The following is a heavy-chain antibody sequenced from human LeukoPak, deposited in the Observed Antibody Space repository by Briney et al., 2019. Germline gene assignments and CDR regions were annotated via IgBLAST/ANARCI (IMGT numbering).Heavy chain of an antibody. CDR3: ARWLYSDTAMVYYFDY. CDR1: GYSISSGYY. Sequence: SETLSLTCAVSGYSISSGYYWGWIRQPPGKGLEWIGSIYHSGSTYYNPSLKSRVTISVDTSKNQFSLKLSSVTAADTAVYYCARWLYSDTAMVYYFDYWGQGTPVTVSS. CDR2: IYHSGST. D-gene: IGHD5-18*01. V-gene: IGHV4-38-2*01. J-gene: IGHJ4*02.